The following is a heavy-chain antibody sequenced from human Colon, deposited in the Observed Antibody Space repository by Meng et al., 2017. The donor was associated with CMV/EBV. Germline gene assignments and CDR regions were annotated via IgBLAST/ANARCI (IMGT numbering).Heavy chain of an antibody. D-gene: IGHD2-2*01. CDR2: IHRDASGP. J-gene: IGHJ6*02. V-gene: IGHV3-30*02. CDR3: ARTLARSWGSTSATINSGVGNYYGMDV. Sequence: GGSLRLSCEASGFTLSDFAMHWVRQTPGKGLEWVAFIHRDASGPFYADSVKGRFTISRDNSRNTLSLQMNSLTLEDTAVYYCARTLARSWGSTSATINSGVGNYYGMDVWGQGTTVTVSS. CDR1: GFTLSDFA.